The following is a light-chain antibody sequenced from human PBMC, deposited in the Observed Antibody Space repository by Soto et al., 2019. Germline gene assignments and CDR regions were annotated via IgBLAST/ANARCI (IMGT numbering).Light chain of an antibody. CDR2: SNN. Sequence: QSVLTQPPSASGTPGQRVTISCSGSSSNIGSNTVNWYQQLPGPAPKLLIYSNNQRPSGVPDRFSGSKSVTSASLAISGLQSEDEADYYCAAWEDSLNGVVFGGGTKLPVL. CDR3: AAWEDSLNGVV. CDR1: SSNIGSNT. J-gene: IGLJ2*01. V-gene: IGLV1-44*01.